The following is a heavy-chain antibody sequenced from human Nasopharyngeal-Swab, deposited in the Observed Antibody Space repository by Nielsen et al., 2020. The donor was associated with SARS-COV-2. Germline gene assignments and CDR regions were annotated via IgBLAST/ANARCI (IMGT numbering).Heavy chain of an antibody. D-gene: IGHD1-7*01. V-gene: IGHV3-66*01. CDR1: GFTVSSNY. Sequence: GESLKISRAASGFTVSSNYMSWVRQAPGTGLEWVSVIYSGCSTYYADSLKGRFTISRDNSKNTLYLQMNSLRAEDTAVYYCARDVTGTTNYYYYGMDVWGQGTTVTVSS. CDR2: IYSGCST. J-gene: IGHJ6*02. CDR3: ARDVTGTTNYYYYGMDV.